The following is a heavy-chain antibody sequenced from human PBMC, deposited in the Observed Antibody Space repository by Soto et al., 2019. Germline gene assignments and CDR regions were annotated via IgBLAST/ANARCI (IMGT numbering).Heavy chain of an antibody. J-gene: IGHJ6*02. D-gene: IGHD3-3*01. CDR1: GYSFTSYW. Sequence: GESLKISCKGSGYSFTSYWIGWVRQMPGEGLEWMGIIYPGDSDTRYSPSFQGQVTLSADTSINTAYLQWSSLKASDTAMYYCARQLGDFWSGSFYYYYGMDVWGQGTAVTVSS. V-gene: IGHV5-51*01. CDR3: ARQLGDFWSGSFYYYYGMDV. CDR2: IYPGDSDT.